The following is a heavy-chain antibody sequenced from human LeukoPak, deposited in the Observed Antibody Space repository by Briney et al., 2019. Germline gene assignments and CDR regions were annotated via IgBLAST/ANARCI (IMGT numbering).Heavy chain of an antibody. CDR2: ISNDGGSNK. CDR1: GFTFSSYG. J-gene: IGHJ4*02. Sequence: GGSLRLSCAASGFTFSSYGMHWVRQAPGKGLEWVAVISNDGGSNKYYADSVKGRFIISRDNSKNTLYLQMNSLRAEDTAVYYCAIRVVRGVTYDYWGQGTLVTVSS. D-gene: IGHD3-10*01. CDR3: AIRVVRGVTYDY. V-gene: IGHV3-30*03.